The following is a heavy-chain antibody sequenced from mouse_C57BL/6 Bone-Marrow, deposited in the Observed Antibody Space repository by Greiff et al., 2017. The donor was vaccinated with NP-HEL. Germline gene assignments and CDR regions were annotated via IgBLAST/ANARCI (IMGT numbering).Heavy chain of an antibody. V-gene: IGHV1-59*01. CDR3: ARRGVRCIYYGYTWGFAY. D-gene: IGHD2-2*01. J-gene: IGHJ3*01. CDR1: GYTFTSYW. CDR2: IDPSDSYT. Sequence: QVQLQQPGAELVRPGTSVKLSCKASGYTFTSYWMHWVKQRPGQGLEWIGVIDPSDSYTNYNQKFKGKATLTVDTSSSTAYMQLSSLTSEDSAVYYCARRGVRCIYYGYTWGFAYWGQGTLVTVSA.